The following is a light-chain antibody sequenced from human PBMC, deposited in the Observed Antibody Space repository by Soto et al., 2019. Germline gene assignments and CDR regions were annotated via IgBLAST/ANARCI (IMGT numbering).Light chain of an antibody. J-gene: IGKJ1*01. V-gene: IGKV1-5*01. CDR3: QQYNSYSPRT. Sequence: DIQMTQTPSTLSASVGDRVTITCRASQSISSWLAWYPQKPGKAHKLLIYEASSLESGVPSRFSGSGSGTEFTLTISSLQPDDFATYYCQQYNSYSPRTFGQGTKVDIK. CDR2: EAS. CDR1: QSISSW.